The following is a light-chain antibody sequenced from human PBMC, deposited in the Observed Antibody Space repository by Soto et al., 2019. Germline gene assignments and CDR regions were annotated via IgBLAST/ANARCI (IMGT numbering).Light chain of an antibody. CDR3: VLSMGGGSVV. V-gene: IGLV8-61*01. Sequence: QTVVTQEASFSVSPGGTVTLTCGLTYGSVSTNYYTTWYQQTPGQATRTLIYNTNTRFFGVPDRFSGSIVGNKAALTITGAQADDEAYYYCVLSMGGGSVVCCGGTKLTVL. CDR1: YGSVSTNYY. CDR2: NTN. J-gene: IGLJ2*01.